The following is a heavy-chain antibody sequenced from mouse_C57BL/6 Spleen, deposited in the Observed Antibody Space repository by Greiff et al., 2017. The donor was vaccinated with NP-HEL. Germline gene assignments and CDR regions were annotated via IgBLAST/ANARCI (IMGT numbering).Heavy chain of an antibody. CDR2: IDPSDSET. V-gene: IGHV1-52*01. Sequence: QVHVKQPGAELVRPGSSVKLSCKASGYTFTSYWMHWVKQRPIQGLEWIGNIDPSDSETHYNQKFKDKATLTVDKSSSTAYMQLSSLTSEDSAVYYCARGVYGSSFDYWGQGTTLTVSS. CDR1: GYTFTSYW. CDR3: ARGVYGSSFDY. D-gene: IGHD1-1*01. J-gene: IGHJ2*01.